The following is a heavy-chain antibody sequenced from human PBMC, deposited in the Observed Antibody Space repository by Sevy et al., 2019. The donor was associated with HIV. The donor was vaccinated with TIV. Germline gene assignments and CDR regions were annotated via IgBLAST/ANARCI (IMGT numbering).Heavy chain of an antibody. CDR3: ARDGDIVVVPAAIEYFQH. J-gene: IGHJ1*01. Sequence: GGSLRLSCAASGFTFSDYYMSWIRQAPGKGLEWVSYISSSGSTIYYADSVKGRFTISRDNAKNSLYRQMNGLRAEDTAVYYCARDGDIVVVPAAIEYFQHWGQGTLVTVSS. V-gene: IGHV3-11*01. D-gene: IGHD2-2*01. CDR1: GFTFSDYY. CDR2: ISSSGSTI.